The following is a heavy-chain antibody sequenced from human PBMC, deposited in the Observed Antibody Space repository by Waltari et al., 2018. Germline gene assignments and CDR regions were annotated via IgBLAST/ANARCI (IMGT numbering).Heavy chain of an antibody. Sequence: QVQLVESGGGVVQPGRSLRLSCAASGFTFSSHAMHWVRPAPGKGLEWVAVISYDGSNKYYADSVKGRFTISRDNSKNTLYLQMNSLRAEDTAVYYCARDHLKLQGGYYFDYWGQGTLVTVSS. CDR2: ISYDGSNK. CDR3: ARDHLKLQGGYYFDY. D-gene: IGHD1-26*01. CDR1: GFTFSSHA. J-gene: IGHJ4*02. V-gene: IGHV3-30-3*01.